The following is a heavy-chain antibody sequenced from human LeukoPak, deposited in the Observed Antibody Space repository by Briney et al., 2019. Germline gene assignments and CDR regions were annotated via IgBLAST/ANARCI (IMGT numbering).Heavy chain of an antibody. V-gene: IGHV4-59*11. J-gene: IGHJ6*03. D-gene: IGHD3-3*01. CDR1: GGSISSHY. CDR3: ARRFLERYHYYMDV. CDR2: IYYSGST. Sequence: PSETLSLTCTVSGGSISSHYWSWIRQPPGKGLEWIGYIYYSGSTNYNPSLKSRVTISVDTSKNQFSLKLSSVTAADTAVYYCARRFLERYHYYMDVWGKGTTVTVSS.